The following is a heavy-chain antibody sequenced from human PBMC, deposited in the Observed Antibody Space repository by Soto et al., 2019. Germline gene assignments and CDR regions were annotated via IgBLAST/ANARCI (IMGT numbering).Heavy chain of an antibody. CDR2: IKQDGNEK. CDR3: ARGLGSSVWYSPWDAFDI. D-gene: IGHD6-19*01. J-gene: IGHJ3*02. Sequence: EVQLVESGGGLVQPGGSLRLSCAVSGFTFSDYWMSWVRQAPGKGLDWVANIKQDGNEKYYVDSVNGRFTISRDNAKNSLYMQMNSLRAENTAVYYCARGLGSSVWYSPWDAFDIWGQGKMVTVSS. CDR1: GFTFSDYW. V-gene: IGHV3-7*01.